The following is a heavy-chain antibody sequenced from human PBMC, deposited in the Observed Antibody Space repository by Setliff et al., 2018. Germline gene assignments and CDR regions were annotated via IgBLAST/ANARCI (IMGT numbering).Heavy chain of an antibody. V-gene: IGHV4-39*07. CDR2: IYHNGNT. J-gene: IGHJ4*02. Sequence: PSETLSLTCTVSGGSINSMSYYWGWIRQPPGKGLEWIGSIYHNGNTNKNPSLKSRVTISVDTSRDQFSLRLSSVTAADTAMYYCARVRVVQGYYEFDYWGQGTLVTVSS. CDR3: ARVRVVQGYYEFDY. CDR1: GGSINSMSYY. D-gene: IGHD3-16*01.